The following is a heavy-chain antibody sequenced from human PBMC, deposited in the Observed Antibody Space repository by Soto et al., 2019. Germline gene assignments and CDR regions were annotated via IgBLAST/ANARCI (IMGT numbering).Heavy chain of an antibody. CDR2: IYHSGST. J-gene: IGHJ6*02. D-gene: IGHD2-21*01. Sequence: SETLSLTCTVSGGSISSYYWSWIRQPPGKGLEWIGYIYHSGSTNYNPSLKSRVTISVDTSKNQFSLKLSSVTAADTAVYYCARADFSVHYYYYGMDVWGQGTTVTVSS. V-gene: IGHV4-59*12. CDR3: ARADFSVHYYYYGMDV. CDR1: GGSISSYY.